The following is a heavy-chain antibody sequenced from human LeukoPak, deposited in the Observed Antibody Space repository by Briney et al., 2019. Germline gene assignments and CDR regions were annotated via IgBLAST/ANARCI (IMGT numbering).Heavy chain of an antibody. J-gene: IGHJ4*02. D-gene: IGHD3-10*01. CDR1: GGSISSSSYY. V-gene: IGHV4-39*07. CDR2: IYYSGST. Sequence: PSETLSLTCTVSGGSISSSSYYWCWIRQPPGKGLEWIGSIYYSGSTYYNPSLKSRVTISVDTSKNQFSLKLSSVTAADTAVYYCARGHMVRGVSYYFDYWGQGTLVTVSS. CDR3: ARGHMVRGVSYYFDY.